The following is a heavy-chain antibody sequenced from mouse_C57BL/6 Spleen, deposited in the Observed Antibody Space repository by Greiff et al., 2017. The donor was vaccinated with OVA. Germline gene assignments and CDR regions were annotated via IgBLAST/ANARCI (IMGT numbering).Heavy chain of an antibody. CDR1: GFSFNTYA. CDR2: IRSKSNNYAT. Sequence: DAGGGLVQPTGSLKLSCAASGFSFNTYAMNWVRQAPGKGLEWVARIRSKSNNYATYYADSVKDRFTISRDDSESMLYLQMNNLKTEDTAMYYCVRLYYAMDYWGQGTSVTVSS. CDR3: VRLYYAMDY. V-gene: IGHV10-1*01. J-gene: IGHJ4*01.